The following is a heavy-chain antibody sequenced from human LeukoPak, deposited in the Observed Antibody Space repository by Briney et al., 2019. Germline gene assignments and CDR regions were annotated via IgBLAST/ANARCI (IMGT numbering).Heavy chain of an antibody. CDR1: GFTLSSYE. CDR2: ISSSSSTK. Sequence: PGGSLRLSCAASGFTLSSYEMNWVRQAPGKGLEWISYISSSSSTKNYADSVKGRFTISRDNAKNSLYLQMNSLRADDTAVYYCARVSNYYGSGNYQKQFDYWGQGTLVTVSS. J-gene: IGHJ4*02. V-gene: IGHV3-48*03. CDR3: ARVSNYYGSGNYQKQFDY. D-gene: IGHD3-10*01.